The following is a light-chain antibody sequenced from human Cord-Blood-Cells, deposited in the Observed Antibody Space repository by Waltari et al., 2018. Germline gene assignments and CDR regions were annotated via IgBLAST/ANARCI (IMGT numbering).Light chain of an antibody. V-gene: IGKV3-11*01. CDR3: QQRSNWLT. Sequence: EIVLTQSPATLSLSPGERATLSCRASQSVSNYLAWYQQKPGQSPRLLIYDASNRATGIPARFSGSGYVTDFTITISSLEPEDFAVYYCQQRSNWLTFGGGTKVEIK. CDR2: DAS. J-gene: IGKJ4*01. CDR1: QSVSNY.